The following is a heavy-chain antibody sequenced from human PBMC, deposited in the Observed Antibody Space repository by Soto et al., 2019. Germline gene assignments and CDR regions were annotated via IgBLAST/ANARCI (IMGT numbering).Heavy chain of an antibody. J-gene: IGHJ6*02. CDR2: MFYSGLT. CDR3: APLTVSLSGPYGIHV. D-gene: IGHD2-15*01. Sequence: PSETLSLTCSVSSYSVSSSDYYWAWIRQPPGKGLEWIGSMFYSGLTYYNPSLKSRVTLSVDTSKNHFSVRLNSVTAADTAVYYCAPLTVSLSGPYGIHVWGQGTTVTVSS. CDR1: SYSVSSSDYY. V-gene: IGHV4-39*01.